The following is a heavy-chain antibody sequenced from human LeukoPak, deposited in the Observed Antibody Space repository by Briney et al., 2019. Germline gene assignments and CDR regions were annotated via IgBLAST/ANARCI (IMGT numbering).Heavy chain of an antibody. CDR1: GFTFSSYE. CDR3: ARILVATGGMDV. D-gene: IGHD5-12*01. J-gene: IGHJ6*04. Sequence: GGSLRLSCAASGFTFSSYEMNWVRQAPGKGLEWVSYISSSGSTIYYADSVKGRFTISRDNAKNSLYLQMNSLRAEDTAVYYCARILVATGGMDVRGKGTTVTVSS. CDR2: ISSSGSTI. V-gene: IGHV3-48*03.